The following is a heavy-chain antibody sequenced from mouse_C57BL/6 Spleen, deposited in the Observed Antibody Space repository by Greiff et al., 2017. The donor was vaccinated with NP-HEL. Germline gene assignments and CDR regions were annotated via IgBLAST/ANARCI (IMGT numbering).Heavy chain of an antibody. Sequence: QVQLQQSGPELVKPGASVKISCKASGYAFSSSWMNWVKQRPGKGLEWIGRIYPGDGDTNYNGKFKGKATLTADKSSSTAYMQLSSLTSEDSAVYFCARDPYYSNYYAMDYWGQGTSVTVSS. V-gene: IGHV1-82*01. D-gene: IGHD2-5*01. CDR3: ARDPYYSNYYAMDY. CDR2: IYPGDGDT. CDR1: GYAFSSSW. J-gene: IGHJ4*01.